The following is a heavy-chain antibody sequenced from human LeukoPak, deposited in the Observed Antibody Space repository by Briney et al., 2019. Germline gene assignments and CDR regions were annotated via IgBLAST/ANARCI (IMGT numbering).Heavy chain of an antibody. J-gene: IGHJ3*02. V-gene: IGHV3-7*03. CDR1: GFSFSTIY. CDR2: INVDGTAE. Sequence: GSLRLSCVASGFSFSTIYMSWVRQTPGQGLEWVANINVDGTAEYYVDSVKGRFTISRDNAKNSLYLQMNSLRAEDTAVYYCARDPYRFAFDIWGQGTVVLVSS. D-gene: IGHD1-26*01. CDR3: ARDPYRFAFDI.